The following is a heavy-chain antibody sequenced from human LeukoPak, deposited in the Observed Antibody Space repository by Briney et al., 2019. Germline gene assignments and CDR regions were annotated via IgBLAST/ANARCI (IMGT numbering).Heavy chain of an antibody. V-gene: IGHV3-23*01. D-gene: IGHD2-21*01. J-gene: IGHJ6*04. CDR1: GFTFSSYA. Sequence: GSLRLSCAASGFTFSSYAMTWVRQAPGKGLEWISAVSYDITRTFYADSVEGRFAISRDNSRNTLFPQMNSLRADDTAVYYCARPGCGGNCYYRMDVWGKGTTVTVSS. CDR2: VSYDITRT. CDR3: ARPGCGGNCYYRMDV.